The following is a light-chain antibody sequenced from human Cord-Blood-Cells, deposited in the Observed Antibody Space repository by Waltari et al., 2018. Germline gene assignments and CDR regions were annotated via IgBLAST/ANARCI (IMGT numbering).Light chain of an antibody. CDR3: QQYGSSPWT. CDR2: GAS. J-gene: IGKJ1*01. V-gene: IGKV3-20*01. Sequence: ELVLTQPPGTLSLSPGERATLSCRASQSVSSSYLAWYQQKPGQAPRLLIYGASSRATGIPDRFSGSGSGTDFTLTISRLEPEDFAVYYCQQYGSSPWTFGQGTKVE. CDR1: QSVSSSY.